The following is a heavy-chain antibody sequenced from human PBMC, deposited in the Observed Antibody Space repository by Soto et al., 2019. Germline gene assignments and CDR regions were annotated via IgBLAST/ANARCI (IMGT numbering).Heavy chain of an antibody. Sequence: GGPLRLSCAASGFTFSSYAMSWVRQAPGKGLEWVSAISGSGGSTYYADSVKGRFTISRDNSKNTLYLQMNSLRAEDTAVYYCAKDHGSSSSAFDIWGQGTMVTVSS. D-gene: IGHD6-6*01. CDR1: GFTFSSYA. CDR2: ISGSGGST. V-gene: IGHV3-23*01. J-gene: IGHJ3*02. CDR3: AKDHGSSSSAFDI.